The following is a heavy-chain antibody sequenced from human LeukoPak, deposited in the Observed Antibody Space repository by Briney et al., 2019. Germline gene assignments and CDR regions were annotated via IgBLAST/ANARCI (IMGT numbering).Heavy chain of an antibody. CDR2: ISPSGSSI. D-gene: IGHD6-19*01. V-gene: IGHV3-11*01. Sequence: PGGSLRLSCAVSGLTFSDYYMSWTRQAPGKGPELVSYISPSGSSIFYVDSVKGRFTISRDNAKNSLYLQMNSLRAEDTAVYYCARASRPGIAVAVSLIDYWGQGTLVTVSS. CDR3: ARASRPGIAVAVSLIDY. CDR1: GLTFSDYY. J-gene: IGHJ4*02.